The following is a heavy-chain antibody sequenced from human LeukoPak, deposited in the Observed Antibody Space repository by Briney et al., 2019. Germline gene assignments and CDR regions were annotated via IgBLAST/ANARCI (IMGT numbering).Heavy chain of an antibody. J-gene: IGHJ6*02. CDR3: ARTPGRNYYYYFGMDA. Sequence: ASVKVSCKASGYTFTSYDINWVRQATGQGLEWMGWMNPNSGNTGYAQKFQGRVTMTRNTSISTAYMELSSLRSEDTAVYYCARTPGRNYYYYFGMDAWGQGTTVTVSS. D-gene: IGHD1-14*01. CDR2: MNPNSGNT. V-gene: IGHV1-8*01. CDR1: GYTFTSYD.